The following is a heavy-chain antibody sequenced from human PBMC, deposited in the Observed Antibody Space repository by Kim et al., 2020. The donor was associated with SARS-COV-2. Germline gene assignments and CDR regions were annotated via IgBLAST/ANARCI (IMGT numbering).Heavy chain of an antibody. CDR1: GFTFSSYG. D-gene: IGHD6-19*01. J-gene: IGHJ5*02. CDR3: ARERLFSGWHMSPQYNWFDP. V-gene: IGHV3-33*01. CDR2: IWYDGSNK. Sequence: GGSLRLSCAASGFTFSSYGMHWVRQAPGKGLEWVAVIWYDGSNKYYADSVKGRFTISRDNSKNTLYLQMNSLRAEDTAVYYCARERLFSGWHMSPQYNWFDPWGQGTLVTVSS.